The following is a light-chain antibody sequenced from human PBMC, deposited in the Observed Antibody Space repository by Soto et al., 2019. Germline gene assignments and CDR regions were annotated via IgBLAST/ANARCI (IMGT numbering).Light chain of an antibody. V-gene: IGLV2-14*01. Sequence: QPARTSAAYGYGVDLDSSPISCTRTSSDVGGYNYVSWYQQHPGKAPKLMIYDASNRPSGVSNRFSGSKSGNTASLTISGLQAEDEDDYFCSSYTNSSTLYVFGTGTKVTVL. CDR3: SSYTNSSTLYV. CDR1: SSDVGGYNY. J-gene: IGLJ1*01. CDR2: DAS.